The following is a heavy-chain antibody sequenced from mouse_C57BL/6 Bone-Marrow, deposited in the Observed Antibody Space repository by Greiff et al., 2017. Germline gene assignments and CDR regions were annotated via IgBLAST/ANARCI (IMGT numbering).Heavy chain of an antibody. V-gene: IGHV1-69*01. Sequence: QVQLQQPGAELVMPGASVKLSCKASGYTFTSYWMHWVKQRPGQGLEWIGEIDPSDSYTNYNQKFKGKSTLTVDKSSSTAYMQLSSLTSEDTAVYYCTFYSKWTWFAYWGQGTLVTVSA. CDR3: TFYSKWTWFAY. CDR1: GYTFTSYW. CDR2: IDPSDSYT. D-gene: IGHD2-5*01. J-gene: IGHJ3*01.